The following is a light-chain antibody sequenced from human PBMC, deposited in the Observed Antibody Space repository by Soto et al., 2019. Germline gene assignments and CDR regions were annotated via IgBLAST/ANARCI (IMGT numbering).Light chain of an antibody. CDR1: RSDVGGYEY. Sequence: QSGLTQPPSASGSLGQSITISCTGTRSDVGGYEYVSWYQQHPGKAPKLMIYEVTKRPSGVPDRFSGSKSGNTASLTVSGLQAEDEADYYCSSYAGNKHVFGTGTKVTVL. CDR2: EVT. V-gene: IGLV2-8*01. CDR3: SSYAGNKHV. J-gene: IGLJ1*01.